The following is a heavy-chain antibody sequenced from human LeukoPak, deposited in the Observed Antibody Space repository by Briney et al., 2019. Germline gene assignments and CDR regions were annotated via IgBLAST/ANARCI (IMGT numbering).Heavy chain of an antibody. D-gene: IGHD3-22*01. CDR3: ARGSGWLHFDY. CDR2: IYYSGGT. Sequence: SETLSLTCTVSGGSISSYYWSWIRQPPGKGLEWIGYIYYSGGTNYNPSLKSRVTISVDTSKNQFSLKLSSVTAADTAVYYCARGSGWLHFDYWGQGTLVTVSS. CDR1: GGSISSYY. J-gene: IGHJ4*02. V-gene: IGHV4-59*01.